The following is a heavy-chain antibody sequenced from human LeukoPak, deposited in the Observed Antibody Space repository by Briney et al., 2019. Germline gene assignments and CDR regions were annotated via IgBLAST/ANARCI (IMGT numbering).Heavy chain of an antibody. D-gene: IGHD2-15*01. CDR2: IYYSGST. J-gene: IGHJ6*02. CDR1: GGSFSGYY. CDR3: ARSCSGGSCYLFGMDV. V-gene: IGHV4-59*01. Sequence: PSETLSLTCAVYGGSFSGYYWSWIRQPPGKGLEWIGYIYYSGSTNYNPSLKSRVTISVDTPKNQFSLKLSSVTAADTAVYYCARSCSGGSCYLFGMDVWGQGTTVTVSS.